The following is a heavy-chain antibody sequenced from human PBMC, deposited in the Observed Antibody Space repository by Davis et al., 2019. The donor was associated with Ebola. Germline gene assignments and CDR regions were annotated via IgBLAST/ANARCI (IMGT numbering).Heavy chain of an antibody. D-gene: IGHD2-15*01. CDR1: GFAFQNYA. Sequence: GESLKISCAASGFAFQNYAIHWVRQAPGKGLEWVAVISYDTKNKYYADSVKGRFTISRDNSKNTLYLQMNSLTIEDTAVYYCAIPDCSGANCYSVYIKNWGQGTLVTVSS. CDR2: ISYDTKNK. CDR3: AIPDCSGANCYSVYIKN. V-gene: IGHV3-30*04. J-gene: IGHJ4*02.